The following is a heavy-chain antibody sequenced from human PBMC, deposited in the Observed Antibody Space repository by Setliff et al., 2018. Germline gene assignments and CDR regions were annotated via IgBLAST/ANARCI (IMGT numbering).Heavy chain of an antibody. D-gene: IGHD3-3*01. CDR1: GDSINDYY. J-gene: IGHJ6*03. CDR3: ARMSGFLYMDV. Sequence: SETLSLTCTVSGDSINDYYWSWIRQPPGKGLEWIGFISYSGITTYNVSLKSRVSISVDTSKNQFSLNLSSVTAADTAVYYCARMSGFLYMDVWGKGTTVTVSS. CDR2: ISYSGIT. V-gene: IGHV4-59*08.